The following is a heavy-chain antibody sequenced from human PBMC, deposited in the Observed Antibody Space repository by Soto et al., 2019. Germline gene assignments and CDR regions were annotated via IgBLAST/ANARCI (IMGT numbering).Heavy chain of an antibody. D-gene: IGHD4-4*01. V-gene: IGHV4-34*01. CDR1: GGSFSGYY. Sequence: SETLSLTCAVYGGSFSGYYWSWIRQPPGKGLEWIGEINHSGSTNYNPSLKSRVTISVDTSKNQFSPKLSSVTAADTAVYYCARVASYSNYYFDYWGQGTLVTVSS. CDR3: ARVASYSNYYFDY. J-gene: IGHJ4*02. CDR2: INHSGST.